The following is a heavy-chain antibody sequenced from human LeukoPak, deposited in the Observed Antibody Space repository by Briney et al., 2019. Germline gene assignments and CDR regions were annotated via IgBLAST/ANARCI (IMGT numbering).Heavy chain of an antibody. CDR1: GFTFNEFG. V-gene: IGHV3-33*01. J-gene: IGHJ4*02. Sequence: GGSLRLSCAASGFTFNEFGVHWVRQAPGLGLEWVALIWYDGSNKYYADSVKGRFTISRDNSKNTVYLQMNSLRVEDTALYYCARDRPTGSYYSIDYWGQGTLATVSS. D-gene: IGHD1-26*01. CDR3: ARDRPTGSYYSIDY. CDR2: IWYDGSNK.